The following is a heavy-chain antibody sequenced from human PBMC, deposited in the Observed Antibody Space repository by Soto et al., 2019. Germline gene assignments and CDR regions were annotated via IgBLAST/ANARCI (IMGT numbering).Heavy chain of an antibody. CDR2: INHSGST. J-gene: IGHJ4*02. D-gene: IGHD4-17*01. Sequence: SETLSLTCAVYGGSFSGYYWSWIRQPPGKGLEWIGEINHSGSTNYNPSLKSRVTISVDTSKNQFSLKLSSVTAADTAVYYCARGEGVGSSYDYGDYFDYWGQGTLVTVSS. CDR3: ARGEGVGSSYDYGDYFDY. CDR1: GGSFSGYY. V-gene: IGHV4-34*01.